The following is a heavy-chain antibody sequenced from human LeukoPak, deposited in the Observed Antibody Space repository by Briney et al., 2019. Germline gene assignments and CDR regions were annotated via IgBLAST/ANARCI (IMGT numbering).Heavy chain of an antibody. Sequence: GGSLRLSCAASGFTFSNHWMHWVRQAPGKGLLWVSRLNSDGNSTSYADSVKGRFTISRDNAKNTLYLPMNSLRAEDTAVYYCARRRYCSSTNCYGDWFDPWGQGTLVTVSS. CDR3: ARRRYCSSTNCYGDWFDP. D-gene: IGHD2-2*01. CDR1: GFTFSNHW. J-gene: IGHJ5*02. CDR2: LNSDGNST. V-gene: IGHV3-74*01.